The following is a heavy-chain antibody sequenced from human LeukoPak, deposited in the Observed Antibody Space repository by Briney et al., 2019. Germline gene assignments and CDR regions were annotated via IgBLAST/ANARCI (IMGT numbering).Heavy chain of an antibody. J-gene: IGHJ4*02. CDR2: IYYSGST. Sequence: SETLSLTCTVSGGSISSHYWSWIRQPPGKGLEWIGYIYYSGSTNYNPSLKSRVTISVDTSKNQFPLKLSSVTAADTAVYYCARLTTGYFDYWGQGTLVTVSS. V-gene: IGHV4-59*11. CDR3: ARLTTGYFDY. CDR1: GGSISSHY. D-gene: IGHD1-1*01.